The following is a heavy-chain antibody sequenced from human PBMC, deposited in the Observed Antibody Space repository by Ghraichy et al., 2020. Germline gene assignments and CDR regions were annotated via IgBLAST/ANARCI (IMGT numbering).Heavy chain of an antibody. CDR2: IYWDDDK. V-gene: IGHV2-5*02. CDR1: GFSLSTSGVA. CDR3: AHTQYSNWIHVYFDY. Sequence: SGPTLVKPTQTLTLTCTFSGFSLSTSGVAVGWIRQPPGKALEWLAIIYWDDDKGYSQSLNSRSTITKDTSKNQVVLTMTNMGPADTATYYCAHTQYSNWIHVYFDYWGQGALVTVSS. J-gene: IGHJ4*02. D-gene: IGHD1-20*01.